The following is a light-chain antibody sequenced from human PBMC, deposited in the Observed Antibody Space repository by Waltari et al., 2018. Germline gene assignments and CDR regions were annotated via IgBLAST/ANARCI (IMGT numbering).Light chain of an antibody. Sequence: GDRGTLYCRAKQSVSRFLAWYQQKPGQAPRLLIYGVSTRATGIPDRYSGSGAGADFSLTISRRELADFVVYYCQKYDRLPATFGQGTKVEIK. CDR3: QKYDRLPAT. CDR2: GVS. J-gene: IGKJ1*01. CDR1: QSVSRF. V-gene: IGKV3-20*01.